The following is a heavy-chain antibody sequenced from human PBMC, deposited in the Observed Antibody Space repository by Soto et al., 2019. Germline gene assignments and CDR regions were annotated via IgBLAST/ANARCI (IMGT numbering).Heavy chain of an antibody. CDR3: ARMSTTRTYYFDY. D-gene: IGHD1-1*01. V-gene: IGHV3-72*01. CDR2: TSNAANSFST. Sequence: EVQLVESGGGLVQPGGSLRLSCAASGFTFSDHYMDWVRQAPGKGLEWVGRTSNAANSFSTQYAASVKGRFTISRDGSKSSLYLQMNSLKTEDTAVYYSARMSTTRTYYFDYWGQGTVVTVSS. J-gene: IGHJ4*02. CDR1: GFTFSDHY.